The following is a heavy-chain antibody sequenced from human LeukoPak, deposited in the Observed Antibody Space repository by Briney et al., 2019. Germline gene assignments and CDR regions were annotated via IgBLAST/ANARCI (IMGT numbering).Heavy chain of an antibody. CDR3: ASGYYYDSSGNHPFDP. J-gene: IGHJ5*02. V-gene: IGHV4-30-2*01. D-gene: IGHD3-22*01. Sequence: SETLSLTCAASGGSISSGGYSWSWIRQPPGKGLEWIGYIYHSGSTYYNPSLKSRVTISVDRSKNQFSLKLSSVTAADTAVYYCASGYYYDSSGNHPFDPWGQGTLVTVSS. CDR1: GGSISSGGYS. CDR2: IYHSGST.